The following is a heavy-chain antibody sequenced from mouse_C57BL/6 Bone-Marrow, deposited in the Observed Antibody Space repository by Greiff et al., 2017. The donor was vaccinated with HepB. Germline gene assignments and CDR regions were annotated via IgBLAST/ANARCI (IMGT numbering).Heavy chain of an antibody. V-gene: IGHV5-6*01. CDR3: ARHNYYGSSWGFAY. Sequence: EVMLVESGGDLVKPGGSLKLSCAASGFTFSSYGMSWVRQTPDKRLEWVATISSGGSYTYYPDSVKGRFTISRDNAKNTLYLQMSSLKSEDTAMYYCARHNYYGSSWGFAYWGQGTLVTVSA. J-gene: IGHJ3*01. CDR2: ISSGGSYT. D-gene: IGHD1-1*01. CDR1: GFTFSSYG.